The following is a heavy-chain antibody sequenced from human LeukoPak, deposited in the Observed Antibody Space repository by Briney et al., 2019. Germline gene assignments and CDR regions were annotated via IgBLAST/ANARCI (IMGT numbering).Heavy chain of an antibody. J-gene: IGHJ3*02. CDR1: GFTFTSYG. D-gene: IGHD1-7*01. Sequence: GRSLRLSCAASGFTFTSYGMHWVRQAPGKRLEWVAVIWNDGSNKYYADSVKGRFTISRDNSKNTLYLQMNSLRVEDMAVYYCARPSGTWGAFDIWGQGTMVTVSS. CDR2: IWNDGSNK. CDR3: ARPSGTWGAFDI. V-gene: IGHV3-33*01.